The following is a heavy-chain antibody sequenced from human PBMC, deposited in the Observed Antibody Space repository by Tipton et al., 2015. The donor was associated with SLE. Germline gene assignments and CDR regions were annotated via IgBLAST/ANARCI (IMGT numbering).Heavy chain of an antibody. CDR3: ARVKRSPRAFDI. CDR1: GGSISSYY. D-gene: IGHD1-26*01. V-gene: IGHV4-59*01. Sequence: TLSLTCTVSGGSISSYYWSWIRQLPGKGLEWIGYIYYIGSTNYNPSLKSRVTISADTSKNQFSLKLSSVTAADTAVYYCARVKRSPRAFDIWGQGTMVTVSS. J-gene: IGHJ3*02. CDR2: IYYIGST.